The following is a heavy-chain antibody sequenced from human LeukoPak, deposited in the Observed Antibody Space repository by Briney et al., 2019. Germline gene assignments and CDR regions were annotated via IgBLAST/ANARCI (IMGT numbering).Heavy chain of an antibody. Sequence: PGRSLRLSCAASGFTFSSYGMHWVRQAPGKGLEWVAVIWYDGSNKYYADSVKGRFTISRDNSKNTLYLQMNSLRAEDTAVYYCAREFEQGDASDIWGQGTMVTVSS. D-gene: IGHD3-10*01. CDR1: GFTFSSYG. V-gene: IGHV3-33*01. CDR3: AREFEQGDASDI. CDR2: IWYDGSNK. J-gene: IGHJ3*02.